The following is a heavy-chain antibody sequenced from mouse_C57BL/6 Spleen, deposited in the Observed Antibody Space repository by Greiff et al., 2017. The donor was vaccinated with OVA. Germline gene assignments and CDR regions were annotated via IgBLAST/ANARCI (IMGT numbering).Heavy chain of an antibody. CDR3: ARCGKSPGYDDYAMDY. D-gene: IGHD2-2*01. CDR1: GYTFTSYW. J-gene: IGHJ4*01. Sequence: QVQLQQPGAELVKPGASVKLSCKASGYTFTSYWMHWVKQRPGQGLEWIGMINPNSGSTNYNEKFKSKATLTVDQSSSTAYMQLSSLIFADSAVYYCARCGKSPGYDDYAMDYWGQGTPVTVSS. V-gene: IGHV1-64*01. CDR2: INPNSGST.